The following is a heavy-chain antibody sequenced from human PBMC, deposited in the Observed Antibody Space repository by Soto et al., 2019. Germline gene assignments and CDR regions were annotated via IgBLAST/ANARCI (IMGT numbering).Heavy chain of an antibody. CDR1: GVSVTSDNW. V-gene: IGHV4-4*02. J-gene: IGHJ3*02. CDR2: IFHSVTT. Sequence: SETLSLTCAVSGVSVTSDNWWSWVRQPPVKGLEWIGEIFHSVTTNYNPSLKSRATISVDKSKNQFSLTLTSVTAADTAVYYCAKNGWYSTDIWGQGTMVTVSS. D-gene: IGHD6-19*01. CDR3: AKNGWYSTDI.